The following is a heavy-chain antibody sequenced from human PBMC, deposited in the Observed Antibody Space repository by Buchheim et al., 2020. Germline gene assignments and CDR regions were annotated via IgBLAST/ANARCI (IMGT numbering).Heavy chain of an antibody. CDR3: ARGLQRRTGTTRGYYYYGMDV. CDR2: INHSGST. V-gene: IGHV4-34*01. Sequence: QVQLQQWGAGLLKPSETLSLTCAVYGGSFSGYYWSWIRQPPGKGLEWIGEINHSGSTNYNPSLKSRVTISVDTSKNQFSLKLSSVTAADTAVYYCARGLQRRTGTTRGYYYYGMDVWGQGTT. D-gene: IGHD1-1*01. J-gene: IGHJ6*02. CDR1: GGSFSGYY.